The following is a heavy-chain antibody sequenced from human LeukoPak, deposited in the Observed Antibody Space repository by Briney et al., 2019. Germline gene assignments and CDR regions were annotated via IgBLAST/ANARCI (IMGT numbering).Heavy chain of an antibody. Sequence: ASVKVSCKASGYTFTSYGISWVRQAPGQGLEWMGWISTYYDNTNYAQKVQGRVTMTKDTSTNTAYLELRSLRSDDTAVYYCARDLRYYYDNSGYYFDYWGQGTLVTVSS. V-gene: IGHV1-18*01. J-gene: IGHJ4*02. CDR3: ARDLRYYYDNSGYYFDY. CDR2: ISTYYDNT. CDR1: GYTFTSYG. D-gene: IGHD3-22*01.